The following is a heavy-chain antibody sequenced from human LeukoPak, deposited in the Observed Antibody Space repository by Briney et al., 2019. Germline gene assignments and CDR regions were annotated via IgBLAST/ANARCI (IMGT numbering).Heavy chain of an antibody. J-gene: IGHJ6*02. V-gene: IGHV1-2*02. CDR3: ARDGGDIVVEGGYYYYYGMDV. D-gene: IGHD2-2*01. CDR2: INPNSGGT. Sequence: ASVKVSCKASGYSFTSYGITWVRQAPGQGLEWMGWINPNSGGTNYAQKFQGRVTMTRDTSISTAYMELSRLRSDDTAVYYCARDGGDIVVEGGYYYYYGMDVWGQGTTVTVSS. CDR1: GYSFTSYG.